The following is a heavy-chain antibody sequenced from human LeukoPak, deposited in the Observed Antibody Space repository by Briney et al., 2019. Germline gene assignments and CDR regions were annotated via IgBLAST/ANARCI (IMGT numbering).Heavy chain of an antibody. CDR2: INHSGST. V-gene: IGHV4-34*01. CDR3: ARRSSWPHYYYYMDV. J-gene: IGHJ6*03. CDR1: GGSFSGYY. D-gene: IGHD6-13*01. Sequence: SETLSLTCAVYGGSFSGYYWSWIRQPPGKGLEWIGEINHSGSTNYNPSLKSRVTISVDTSKNQFSLKLSSVTAADTAVYYCARRSSWPHYYYYMDVWGKGTTVTVSS.